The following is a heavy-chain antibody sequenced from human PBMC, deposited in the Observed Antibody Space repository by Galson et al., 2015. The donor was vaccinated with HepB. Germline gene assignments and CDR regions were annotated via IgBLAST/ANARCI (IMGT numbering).Heavy chain of an antibody. CDR3: AKDPYLYSALAGTMAGFDY. J-gene: IGHJ4*02. D-gene: IGHD6-19*01. Sequence: SLRLSCAASGFTFSNYGMHWVRQAPGKGLEWVAVISYDGSNKYYADSVKGRFTIPRDNSKNTLYLQMNSLRAEDTALCYCAKDPYLYSALAGTMAGFDYWGQGTLVTVSS. CDR2: ISYDGSNK. CDR1: GFTFSNYG. V-gene: IGHV3-30*18.